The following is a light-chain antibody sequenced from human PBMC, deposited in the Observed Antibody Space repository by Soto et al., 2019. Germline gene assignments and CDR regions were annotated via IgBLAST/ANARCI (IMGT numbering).Light chain of an antibody. J-gene: IGLJ2*01. V-gene: IGLV2-14*03. CDR3: NSYTSTNTLV. Sequence: QSARTQPASVSGSPGQSITISCNGTSSDVGGYNHVSWYQQHPGKAPKLMIYDVTDRPSGVSNRFSGSKSGNTASLAISGLQAEDEADYYCNSYTSTNTLVFGGGTKVTVL. CDR1: SSDVGGYNH. CDR2: DVT.